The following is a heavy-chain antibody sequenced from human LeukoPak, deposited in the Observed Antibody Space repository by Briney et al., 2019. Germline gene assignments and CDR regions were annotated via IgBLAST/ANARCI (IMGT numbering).Heavy chain of an antibody. CDR2: IKQDGSEK. CDR3: ARESPAGGYYGHYFDY. Sequence: GGSLRLSCAASGFTFSSYWMSWVRQAPGKGLEWVANIKQDGSEKYYVDSVKGRFTISRDNAKNSLYLQMNSLRAEDTAVYYCARESPAGGYYGHYFDYWGQGTLVTVSS. D-gene: IGHD3-3*01. CDR1: GFTFSSYW. J-gene: IGHJ4*02. V-gene: IGHV3-7*01.